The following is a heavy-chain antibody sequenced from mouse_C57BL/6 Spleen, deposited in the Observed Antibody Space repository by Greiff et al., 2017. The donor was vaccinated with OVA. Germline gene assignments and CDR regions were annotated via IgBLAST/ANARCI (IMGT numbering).Heavy chain of an antibody. CDR3: ARRGDYSNYDYAMDY. Sequence: QVQLQQPGAELVMPGASVKLSCKASGYTFTSYWMHWVKQRPGQGLEWIGEIDPSDSYTNYNQKFKGKSTLTVDKSSSTAYIQLSSLTSEDSAVYYCARRGDYSNYDYAMDYWGQGTSVTVSS. CDR1: GYTFTSYW. J-gene: IGHJ4*01. V-gene: IGHV1-69*01. D-gene: IGHD2-5*01. CDR2: IDPSDSYT.